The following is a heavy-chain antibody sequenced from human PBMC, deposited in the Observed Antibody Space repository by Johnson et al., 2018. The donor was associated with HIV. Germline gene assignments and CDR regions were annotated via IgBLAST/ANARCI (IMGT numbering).Heavy chain of an antibody. D-gene: IGHD1-26*01. CDR1: GFMFDDYG. CDR3: ARDLIVGATRGGAFDI. Sequence: VQLVESGGGVVRPGGSLRLSCTASGFMFDDYGMNWVRQAPGKGLEWVSGINWNGGSTGYADSMKGRFTISRDNSKNTLYLQMNSLKVEDTAVYYCARDLIVGATRGGAFDIWGQGTVVTVSS. J-gene: IGHJ3*02. V-gene: IGHV3-20*04. CDR2: INWNGGST.